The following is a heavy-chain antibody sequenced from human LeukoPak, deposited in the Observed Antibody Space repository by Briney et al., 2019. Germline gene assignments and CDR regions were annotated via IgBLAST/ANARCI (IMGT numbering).Heavy chain of an antibody. CDR3: ARLDFWSGYYTDY. CDR1: GGSISSYY. D-gene: IGHD3-3*01. CDR2: IYYSGST. J-gene: IGHJ4*02. Sequence: SETLSLTCTVSGGSISSYYWSWIRQPPGKGLEWIGYIYYSGSTYYNPSLKSRVTISVDTSKNQFSLKLSSVTAADTAVYYCARLDFWSGYYTDYWGQGTLVTVSS. V-gene: IGHV4-59*12.